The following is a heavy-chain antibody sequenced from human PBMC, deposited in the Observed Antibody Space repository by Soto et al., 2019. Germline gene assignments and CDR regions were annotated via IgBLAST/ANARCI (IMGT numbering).Heavy chain of an antibody. D-gene: IGHD6-19*01. CDR3: VRDSGWLGTFDI. CDR1: GFTVSTNY. Sequence: PGGSLRLSCAASGFTVSTNYMSWVRQAPGKGLEWVSMIYTGGATDYADSVKGRFTISRDSSKNTLFLQMNNLRAEDTAVYWCVRDSGWLGTFDIWGQGTMVTVSS. CDR2: IYTGGAT. V-gene: IGHV3-66*01. J-gene: IGHJ3*02.